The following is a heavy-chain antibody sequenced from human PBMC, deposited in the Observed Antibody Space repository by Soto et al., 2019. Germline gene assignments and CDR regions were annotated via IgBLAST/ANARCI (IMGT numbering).Heavy chain of an antibody. D-gene: IGHD4-17*01. J-gene: IGHJ4*01. V-gene: IGHV3-9*01. CDR1: GLSIADSA. CDR3: VKALKAYTVITYFEP. CDR2: ISWNSGRI. Sequence: HLVESGGGLVQPGRSLRLSCVASGLSIADSAMHWVRQVPGKGLEWASGISWNSGRIGYADSVKGRFTISRDTAKSAMYLQMDSLRPEDTALYYYVKALKAYTVITYFEPWGRGGQVTVSS.